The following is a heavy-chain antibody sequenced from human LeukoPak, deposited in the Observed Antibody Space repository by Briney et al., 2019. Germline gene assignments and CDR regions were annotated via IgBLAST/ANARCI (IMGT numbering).Heavy chain of an antibody. J-gene: IGHJ4*02. D-gene: IGHD3-22*01. CDR2: INPDSGAT. Sequence: ASVKVSCKTSGYTFTGYYIHWIRQAPGPGLEYMGWINPDSGATNYVEKFQGRVSMTRDTSISTAYMQLSRLRSDDTAVYYCTREPYYSGGSAYYSWGQGNLVTVSS. CDR3: TREPYYSGGSAYYS. CDR1: GYTFTGYY. V-gene: IGHV1-2*02.